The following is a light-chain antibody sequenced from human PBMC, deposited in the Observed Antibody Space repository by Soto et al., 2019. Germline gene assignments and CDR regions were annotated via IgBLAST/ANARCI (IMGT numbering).Light chain of an antibody. V-gene: IGKV3-20*01. J-gene: IGKJ1*01. CDR2: AAS. Sequence: EIVLTQSPGTLSLSPGERATLYCRASQSVSSGYLAWYQQKPGQAPRLLIYAASSRAAGIPDRFSGSGSGTDFTLTISRLEPDDFAVYYCQQYGGPPQTFGQGTKVDIK. CDR3: QQYGGPPQT. CDR1: QSVSSGY.